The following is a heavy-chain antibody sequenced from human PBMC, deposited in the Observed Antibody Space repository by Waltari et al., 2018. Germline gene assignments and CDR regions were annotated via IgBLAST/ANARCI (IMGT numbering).Heavy chain of an antibody. CDR3: ATYGSGRYAHFDH. V-gene: IGHV1-46*01. CDR2: IDPSGGGT. CDR1: GYSFTRFY. Sequence: QVQLVQSGAEVKKPGASVKVSCKASGYSFTRFYIHWVRQAPGQGLEWMGVIDPSGGGTTYAEGFQGRVSRTRDTSTRTVHMDLISLTSEDAAVYYCATYGSGRYAHFDHWGQGTLVTVSS. J-gene: IGHJ4*02. D-gene: IGHD3-10*01.